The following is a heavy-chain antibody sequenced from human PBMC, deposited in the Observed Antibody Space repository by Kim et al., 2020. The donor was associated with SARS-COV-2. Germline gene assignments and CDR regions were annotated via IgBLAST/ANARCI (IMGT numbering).Heavy chain of an antibody. CDR1: GFTVSSNY. Sequence: GGSLRLSCAASGFTVSSNYMSWVRQAPGKGLEWVSVIYSGGSTYYADSVKGRFTISRDNSKNTLYLQMNSLRAEDTAVYYCARDSVGITFGGVTSYGMDVWGQGTTVTVSS. J-gene: IGHJ6*02. CDR2: IYSGGST. CDR3: ARDSVGITFGGVTSYGMDV. D-gene: IGHD3-16*01. V-gene: IGHV3-53*01.